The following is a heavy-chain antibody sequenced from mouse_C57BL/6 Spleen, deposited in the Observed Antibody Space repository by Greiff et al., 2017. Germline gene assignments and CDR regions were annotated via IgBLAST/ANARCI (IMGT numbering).Heavy chain of an antibody. V-gene: IGHV1-64*01. J-gene: IGHJ2*01. D-gene: IGHD1-1*01. Sequence: VKLQQPGAELVKPGASVKLSCKASGYTFTSYWMHWVKQRPGQGLEWIGMIHPNSGSTNYNAKFKSKATLTVDKSSSTAYMQLSSLTSEDSAVYYCARSGVLRSFDYWGQGTTLTVSS. CDR2: IHPNSGST. CDR1: GYTFTSYW. CDR3: ARSGVLRSFDY.